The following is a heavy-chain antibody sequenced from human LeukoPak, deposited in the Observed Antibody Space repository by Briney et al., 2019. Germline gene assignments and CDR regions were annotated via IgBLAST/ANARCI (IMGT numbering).Heavy chain of an antibody. CDR2: IRQDGSEK. CDR1: GFTFSSYA. J-gene: IGHJ4*02. D-gene: IGHD5-12*01. Sequence: GGSLRLSCAASGFTFSSYAMNWVRQAPGKGLEWVADIRQDGSEKYYLDSVKGRFTISRDNAKNSLYLQMNSLKAEDTAVYYCAGGPLIVATTSMDYWGQGTLVTVSS. CDR3: AGGPLIVATTSMDY. V-gene: IGHV3-7*01.